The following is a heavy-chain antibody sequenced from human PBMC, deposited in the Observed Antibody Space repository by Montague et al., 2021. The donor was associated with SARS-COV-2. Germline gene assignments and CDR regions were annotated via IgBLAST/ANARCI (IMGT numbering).Heavy chain of an antibody. CDR3: ARQPVLRYFDWLSAAYGMDV. CDR2: TYYSGST. Sequence: SETLSLTCTVSGGSISSSGYYWGWIRQPPGKGLEWIGSTYYSGSTYYNPSLKSRVTISVDTSKNQFSLKLSSVTAADTAVYYCARQPVLRYFDWLSAAYGMDVWGQGTTVTVSS. J-gene: IGHJ6*02. D-gene: IGHD3-9*01. V-gene: IGHV4-39*01. CDR1: GGSISSSGYY.